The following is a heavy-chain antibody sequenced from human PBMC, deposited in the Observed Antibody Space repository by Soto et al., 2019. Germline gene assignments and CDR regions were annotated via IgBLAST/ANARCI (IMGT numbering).Heavy chain of an antibody. CDR1: GFTFSSYA. CDR2: ISGSGDRT. V-gene: IGHV3-23*01. J-gene: IGHJ6*02. Sequence: EVQLLESGGGLVQPGGSLRLSCAASGFTFSSYAMSWVRQAPGKGLEWVSVISGSGDRTYYADSVRGRFTISGDNSKNTLYLQMHSLRAEDTAVYYCAKDRDGAAAGPTKFYGTDVWGQGTTVTVSS. CDR3: AKDRDGAAAGPTKFYGTDV. D-gene: IGHD6-13*01.